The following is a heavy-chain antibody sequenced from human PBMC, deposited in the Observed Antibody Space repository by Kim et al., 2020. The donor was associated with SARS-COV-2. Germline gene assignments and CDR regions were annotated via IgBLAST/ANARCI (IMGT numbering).Heavy chain of an antibody. J-gene: IGHJ5*02. V-gene: IGHV4-30-2*01. Sequence: SETLSLTCAVSGGSISSGGYSWSWIRQPPGKGLEWIGNIYHSGSTYYNPSLKSRVTISVDRSKNQFSLKLSSVTAADTAVYYCARESLFWFDPWGQETLVTVSS. CDR2: IYHSGST. CDR1: GGSISSGGYS. CDR3: ARESLFWFDP. D-gene: IGHD2-21*01.